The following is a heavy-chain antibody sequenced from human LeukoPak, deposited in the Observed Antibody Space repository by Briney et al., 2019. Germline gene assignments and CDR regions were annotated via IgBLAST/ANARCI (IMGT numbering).Heavy chain of an antibody. D-gene: IGHD6-19*01. V-gene: IGHV4-34*01. J-gene: IGHJ5*02. Sequence: SETLSLTCAVYGGSFSGYYWSWIRQPPGKGLEWIGEINHSGSTNYNPSLKSRVTISVDTSKNQFSLKLSSVTAADTAVYYCARHPIKSGWYLSGNWFDPWGQGTLVTVSS. CDR3: ARHPIKSGWYLSGNWFDP. CDR2: INHSGST. CDR1: GGSFSGYY.